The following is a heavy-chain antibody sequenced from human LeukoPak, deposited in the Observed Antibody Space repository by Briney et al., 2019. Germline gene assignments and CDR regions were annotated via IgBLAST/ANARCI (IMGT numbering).Heavy chain of an antibody. J-gene: IGHJ4*02. Sequence: GGSLRLSCAASGFTFSSYWMSWVRQAPEKGLDWVANIRGDGYEKHYVDSVKGRFTISRDNAKNLVFLQMDSLRDEDTAVYYCARSVWPEDYWGQGTLVTVSS. CDR3: ARSVWPEDY. CDR1: GFTFSSYW. V-gene: IGHV3-7*01. D-gene: IGHD1-14*01. CDR2: IRGDGYEK.